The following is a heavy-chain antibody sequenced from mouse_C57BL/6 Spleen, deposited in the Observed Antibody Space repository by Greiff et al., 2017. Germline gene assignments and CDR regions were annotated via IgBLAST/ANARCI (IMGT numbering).Heavy chain of an antibody. Sequence: VQVVASGAELVRPGASVTLSCKASGYTFTDYEMHWVKQTPVHGLEWIGAIAPETGGTAYNQKFKGKAILTADKSSSTAYMELRSLTSEDSAVDYCTIYYYGSSYFDFWGQGTTLTVSS. CDR2: IAPETGGT. CDR3: TIYYYGSSYFDF. V-gene: IGHV1-15*01. J-gene: IGHJ2*01. CDR1: GYTFTDYE. D-gene: IGHD1-1*01.